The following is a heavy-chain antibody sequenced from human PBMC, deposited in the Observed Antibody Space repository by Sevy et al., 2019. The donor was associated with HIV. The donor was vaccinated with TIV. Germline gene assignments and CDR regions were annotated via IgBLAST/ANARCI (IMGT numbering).Heavy chain of an antibody. V-gene: IGHV3-48*03. CDR1: GFTFSSYD. Sequence: GGSLRLSCAGSGFTFSSYDMNWVRQAPVKGLEWISKISSSGSSIYYADSVKGRFTIARDNAKNSLNLQMNSLRAEDTALYYCARNGGAYDTGFDPWGQGTLVTVSS. J-gene: IGHJ5*02. D-gene: IGHD3-22*01. CDR3: ARNGGAYDTGFDP. CDR2: ISSSGSSI.